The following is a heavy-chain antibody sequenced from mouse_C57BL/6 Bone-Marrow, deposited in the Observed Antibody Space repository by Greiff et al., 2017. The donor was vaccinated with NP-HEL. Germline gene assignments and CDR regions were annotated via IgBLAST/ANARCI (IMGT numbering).Heavy chain of an antibody. CDR1: GYTFTSYW. J-gene: IGHJ1*03. CDR2: IYPSDSET. V-gene: IGHV1-61*01. Sequence: QVQLQQPGAELVRPGSSVKLSCKASGYTFTSYWMDWVKQRPGQGLEWIGNIYPSDSETHYNQKFKDKATLTVDKSSSTAYMQLSSLTSEDSAVYYCARSGTVVANRDYWYFDVWGTGTTVTVSS. D-gene: IGHD1-1*01. CDR3: ARSGTVVANRDYWYFDV.